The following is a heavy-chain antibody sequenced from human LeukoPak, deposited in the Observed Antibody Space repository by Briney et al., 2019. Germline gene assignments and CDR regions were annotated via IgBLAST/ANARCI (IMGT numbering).Heavy chain of an antibody. CDR1: GFTFKSYA. CDR2: ISSSSSYI. Sequence: GGSLRLSCSASGFTFKSYAMHWVRQAPGKGLEWVSSISSSSSYIYYADSVKGRFTISRDNAKNSLYLQMNSLRAEDTAVYYCARRGDIVVVPAAIRVVYYYGMDVWGQGTTVTVSS. CDR3: ARRGDIVVVPAAIRVVYYYGMDV. J-gene: IGHJ6*02. D-gene: IGHD2-2*01. V-gene: IGHV3-21*01.